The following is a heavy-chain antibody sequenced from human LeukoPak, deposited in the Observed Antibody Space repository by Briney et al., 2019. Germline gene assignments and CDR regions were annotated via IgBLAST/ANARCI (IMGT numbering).Heavy chain of an antibody. CDR1: GFTFDDYA. J-gene: IGHJ1*01. Sequence: GGSLRLSCAASGFTFDDYAMHWVRQAPGKGLEWVSGISWNSGSIGYADSVKGRFTISRDNAKNSLYLQMNSLRAEDTAVYYCAKHSTPAAVEYFQHWGQGTLVTVSS. CDR2: ISWNSGSI. D-gene: IGHD2-2*01. CDR3: AKHSTPAAVEYFQH. V-gene: IGHV3-9*01.